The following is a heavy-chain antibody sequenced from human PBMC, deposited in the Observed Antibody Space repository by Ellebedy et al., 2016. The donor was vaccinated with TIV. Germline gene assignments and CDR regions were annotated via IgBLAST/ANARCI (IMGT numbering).Heavy chain of an antibody. CDR2: IIPVLDVR. V-gene: IGHV1-69*04. Sequence: SVKVSCKASGGSFGNYAISWVRQAPGQGLEWLARIIPVLDVRDYAQELQGRVTVTADDSTSTAFMELSSLRSEDTAVYFCARNSDIIEVPSAYASSFDNWGQGTMVTVSS. D-gene: IGHD2-2*01. CDR1: GGSFGNYA. J-gene: IGHJ3*02. CDR3: ARNSDIIEVPSAYASSFDN.